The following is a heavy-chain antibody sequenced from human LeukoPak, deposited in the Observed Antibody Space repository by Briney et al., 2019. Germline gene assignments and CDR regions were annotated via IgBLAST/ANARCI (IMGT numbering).Heavy chain of an antibody. CDR1: VYTFISYG. CDR2: ISTYGGST. CDR3: ARPNTEANGYYFDY. V-gene: IGHV1-18*01. D-gene: IGHD5-18*01. Sequence: ASVKVSCKASVYTFISYGVSWVRQAPGQGLEWMGWISTYGGSTNYAQKLQGRVTVTTDTYTSTVYMELRSLRSDDTAVYYCARPNTEANGYYFDYWGQGTLVTVSS. J-gene: IGHJ4*02.